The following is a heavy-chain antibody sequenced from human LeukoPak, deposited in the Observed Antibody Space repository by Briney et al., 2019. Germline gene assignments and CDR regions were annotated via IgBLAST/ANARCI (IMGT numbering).Heavy chain of an antibody. Sequence: ASVKISCKASGYTFTSYYIHWVRQAPGQGLEWMGIINPSGGSTTYAQKFQGRVTMTRDTSTTTVYMEVSSLRSEDTAVYYCAGFHDWNYAIDYLGQGTLVSVSS. J-gene: IGHJ4*02. CDR1: GYTFTSYY. V-gene: IGHV1-46*01. CDR2: INPSGGST. CDR3: AGFHDWNYAIDY. D-gene: IGHD1-7*01.